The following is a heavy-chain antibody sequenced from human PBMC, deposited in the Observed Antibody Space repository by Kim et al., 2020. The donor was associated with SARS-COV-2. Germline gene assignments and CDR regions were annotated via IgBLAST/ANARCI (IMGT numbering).Heavy chain of an antibody. D-gene: IGHD2-2*01. CDR3: ARYGSTSSLGGLGYYGL. V-gene: IGHV3-30-3*01. CDR2: ISYDGSNK. Sequence: GGSLRLSCAASGFTFSSYAMHWVRQAPGKGLEWVAVISYDGSNKYYADSVKGRFTISRDNSKNTLYLQMNSLRAEDTAVYSCARYGSTSSLGGLGYYGL. J-gene: IGHJ6*01. CDR1: GFTFSSYA.